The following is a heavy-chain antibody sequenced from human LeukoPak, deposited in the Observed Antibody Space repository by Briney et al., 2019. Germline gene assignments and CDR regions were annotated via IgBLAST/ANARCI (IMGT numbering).Heavy chain of an antibody. J-gene: IGHJ6*02. CDR3: ARDSGNFHYDMDV. CDR2: KFSHDGTT. CDR1: GYSFNSHH. V-gene: IGHV1-46*02. D-gene: IGHD3-10*01. Sequence: GASVKVSCKTSGYSFNSHHVHWVRQAPGQGLEWMGVKFSHDGTTSYTQNFQGRLTMTRDTSTSTVYMELSSLRSGDTAVYYCARDSGNFHYDMDVWGQGTTVIVSS.